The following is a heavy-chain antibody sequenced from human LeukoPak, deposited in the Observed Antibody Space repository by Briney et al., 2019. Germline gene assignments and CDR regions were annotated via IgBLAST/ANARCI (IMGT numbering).Heavy chain of an antibody. D-gene: IGHD3-10*01. V-gene: IGHV4-34*01. CDR2: INHSGST. J-gene: IGHJ4*02. CDR3: ARVRSRIWVVRGAALFDY. CDR1: GGSFSGYY. Sequence: SETLSLTCAVYGGSFSGYYWSWIRQPPGKGLEWIGEINHSGSTNYNPSLKSRVTISVDTSKNQFSLKLSSVTAADTAVYYCARVRSRIWVVRGAALFDYWGQGTLVTVSS.